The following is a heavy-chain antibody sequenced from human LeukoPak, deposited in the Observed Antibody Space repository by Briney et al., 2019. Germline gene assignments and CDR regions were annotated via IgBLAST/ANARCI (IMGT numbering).Heavy chain of an antibody. Sequence: SETLSLTCTVSGGSLSSYYWSWIRQPPGKGLEWIGYISYSGITNYNPSLKSRITISVDTSKKQISLRLSSVTAADTAVYYCTRTTPGSGWYDYWGQGTLVTVSS. D-gene: IGHD6-19*01. J-gene: IGHJ4*02. CDR3: TRTTPGSGWYDY. CDR1: GGSLSSYY. V-gene: IGHV4-59*01. CDR2: ISYSGIT.